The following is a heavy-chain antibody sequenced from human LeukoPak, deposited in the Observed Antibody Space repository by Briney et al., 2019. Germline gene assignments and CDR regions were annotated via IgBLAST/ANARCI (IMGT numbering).Heavy chain of an antibody. CDR1: GDTRTTYY. V-gene: IGHV1-46*01. CDR2: INPSDGST. Sequence: ASVKVSCKASGDTRTTYYMHWVRQAPGQGLEWMGIINPSDGSTSYAQRFQGRVTITRDMPTSTVYMELSSLTSEDTAVYYCARGGKRWWGAFDIWGQGTMVTVSS. D-gene: IGHD2-15*01. CDR3: ARGGKRWWGAFDI. J-gene: IGHJ3*02.